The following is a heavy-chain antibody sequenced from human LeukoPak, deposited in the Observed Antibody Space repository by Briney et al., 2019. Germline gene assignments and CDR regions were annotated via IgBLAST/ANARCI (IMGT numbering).Heavy chain of an antibody. J-gene: IGHJ4*02. D-gene: IGHD1-26*01. V-gene: IGHV4-30-2*01. Sequence: SETMSLTCAVSGGSISSGGYSWSWIRQPPGKGLEWIGYIYHSGSTYYNPSLKSRVTISVDGSKNQFSLKLSSVTAADTAVYYCARVGSGSYPYFDYWGQGTLVTVSS. CDR1: GGSISSGGYS. CDR2: IYHSGST. CDR3: ARVGSGSYPYFDY.